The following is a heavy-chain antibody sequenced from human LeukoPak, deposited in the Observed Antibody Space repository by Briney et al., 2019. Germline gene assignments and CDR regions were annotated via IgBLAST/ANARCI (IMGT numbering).Heavy chain of an antibody. V-gene: IGHV4-30-4*08. D-gene: IGHD6-13*01. CDR1: GGSISSGDYY. CDR2: IYYSGST. CDR3: AREFLPRIAAAGTVGWFDP. Sequence: PSGTLSLTCTVSGGSISSGDYYWSWIRQPPGKGLEWIGYIYYSGSTYYNPSLKSRVTISVDTSKNQFSLKLSSVTAADTAVYYCAREFLPRIAAAGTVGWFDPWGQGTLVTVSS. J-gene: IGHJ5*02.